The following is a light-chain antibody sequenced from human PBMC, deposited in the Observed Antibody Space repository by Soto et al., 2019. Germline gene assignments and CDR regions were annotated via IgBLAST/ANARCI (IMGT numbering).Light chain of an antibody. J-gene: IGKJ2*01. Sequence: DIQMTQSPSSLSESVGDRRTITCQASQVISTYLNWYQQKTGKAPKLQITDASKLEPWVPSRFRGSGSATHPTLIITVLQHEYIATSYRQQYYNLCTFSQGTKVDIK. CDR1: QVISTY. CDR3: QQYYNLCT. V-gene: IGKV1-33*01. CDR2: DAS.